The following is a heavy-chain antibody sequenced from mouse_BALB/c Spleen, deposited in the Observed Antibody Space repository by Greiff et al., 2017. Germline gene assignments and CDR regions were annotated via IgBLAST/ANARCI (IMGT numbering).Heavy chain of an antibody. CDR3: TIYGGFAY. D-gene: IGHD1-1*02. CDR1: GYTFTSYW. V-gene: IGHV1-69*02. Sequence: QVQLQQPGAELVRPGASVKLSCKASGYTFTSYWINWVKQRPGQGLEWIGNIYPSDSYTNYNQKFKDKATLTVDKSSSTAYMQLSSPTSEDSAVYYCTIYGGFAYWGQGTLVTVSA. J-gene: IGHJ3*01. CDR2: IYPSDSYT.